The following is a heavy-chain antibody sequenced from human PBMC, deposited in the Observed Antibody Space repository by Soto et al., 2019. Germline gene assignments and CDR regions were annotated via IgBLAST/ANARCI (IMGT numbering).Heavy chain of an antibody. CDR3: ARGGRQQLIPTPISYKIDY. Sequence: PWETLSLTCPVYGGSFSGCYWSWIRQPPGNGLEWIGEINHSGSTNYNPSLKSRVTISVDMSKTQFSLKLSSVTAADTAVYYCARGGRQQLIPTPISYKIDYWGEGTLVTVSS. CDR1: GGSFSGCY. D-gene: IGHD6-13*01. J-gene: IGHJ4*02. V-gene: IGHV4-34*01. CDR2: INHSGST.